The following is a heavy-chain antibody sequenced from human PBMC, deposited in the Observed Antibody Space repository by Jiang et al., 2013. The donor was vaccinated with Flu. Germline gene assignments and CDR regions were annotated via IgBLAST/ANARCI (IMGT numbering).Heavy chain of an antibody. Sequence: GPGLVKPSETLSLTCTVSGGSISNNYWSWIRQPPGKGLEWIAYVHYSGSTNYNPSLKSRITISVDTSKNQFSLKLNSVTAADTAIYYCARGGGTNWYFDLWGRGTLVTVSS. J-gene: IGHJ2*01. CDR2: VHYSGST. V-gene: IGHV4-59*01. CDR3: ARGGGTNWYFDL. CDR1: GGSISNNY. D-gene: IGHD3-16*01.